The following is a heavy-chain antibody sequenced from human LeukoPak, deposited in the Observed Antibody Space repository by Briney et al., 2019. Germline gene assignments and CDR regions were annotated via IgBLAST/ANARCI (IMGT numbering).Heavy chain of an antibody. V-gene: IGHV3-20*04. CDR2: INWSGGKT. CDR1: GFTFEDNG. D-gene: IGHD1-26*01. J-gene: IGHJ6*03. Sequence: GGSLRLSCAASGFTFEDNGMGWVRQAQGKGMEWVGGINWSGGKTEYADSVEGGFTISRDKARKCMFMEMDSLRPEDTAFYYCARYGRVGATWGRYYHIDVWGKGTAVTVSS. CDR3: ARYGRVGATWGRYYHIDV.